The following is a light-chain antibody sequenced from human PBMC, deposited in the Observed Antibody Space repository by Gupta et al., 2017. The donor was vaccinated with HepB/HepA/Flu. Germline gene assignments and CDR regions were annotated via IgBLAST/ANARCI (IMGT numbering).Light chain of an antibody. V-gene: IGKV1-5*03. CDR2: KAS. J-gene: IGKJ1*01. CDR1: QSISSS. CDR3: QQYDRYSWT. Sequence: DIEMTQSPSTLSASVGDTVTITCRASQSISSSLAWYQQRPGRPPKLLMYKASSLESGVPLRFSGSGSGTEFTLTISSRQPDDFATYYCQQYDRYSWTFGQGTKVEMK.